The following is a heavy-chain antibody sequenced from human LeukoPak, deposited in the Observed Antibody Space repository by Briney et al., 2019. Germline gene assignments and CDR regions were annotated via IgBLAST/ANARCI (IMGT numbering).Heavy chain of an antibody. V-gene: IGHV1-69*04. Sequence: ASVKVSCKASGGTFSSYAISWVRQAPGQGLEWMGRIIPILGIANYAQKFQGRVTITADKSTSTAYMELSSLRSEDTAVYYCAREASDGWYYFDYWGQGTLVTVSS. D-gene: IGHD2-15*01. J-gene: IGHJ4*02. CDR3: AREASDGWYYFDY. CDR2: IIPILGIA. CDR1: GGTFSSYA.